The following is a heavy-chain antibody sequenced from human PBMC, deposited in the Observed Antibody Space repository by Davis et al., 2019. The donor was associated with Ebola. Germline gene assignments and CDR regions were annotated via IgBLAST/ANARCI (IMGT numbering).Heavy chain of an antibody. CDR1: GFTFSSYA. J-gene: IGHJ4*02. D-gene: IGHD3-9*01. CDR3: AKGGYFDSLEIES. CDR2: ISYDGSNK. Sequence: GESLKISCAASGFTFSSYAMHWVRQAPGKGLEWVAVISYDGSNKYYADSVKGRFTISRDNSKSTLYLQMHSLRVEDTAVYYCAKGGYFDSLEIESWGQGTLVTVSS. V-gene: IGHV3-30*04.